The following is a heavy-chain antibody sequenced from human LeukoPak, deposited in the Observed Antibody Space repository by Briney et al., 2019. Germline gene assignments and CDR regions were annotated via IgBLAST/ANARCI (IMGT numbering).Heavy chain of an antibody. D-gene: IGHD5-18*01. Sequence: GGSLRLSCAASGFTFSDYYMSWVRQAPGKGLEWVSLIYTDGSTYYADSVKGRFTISRDNSKNTLYLQMNSLRAEDTAVYYCARGYSYGYFDYWGQGTLVIVSS. CDR1: GFTFSDYY. CDR3: ARGYSYGYFDY. V-gene: IGHV3-53*01. CDR2: IYTDGST. J-gene: IGHJ4*02.